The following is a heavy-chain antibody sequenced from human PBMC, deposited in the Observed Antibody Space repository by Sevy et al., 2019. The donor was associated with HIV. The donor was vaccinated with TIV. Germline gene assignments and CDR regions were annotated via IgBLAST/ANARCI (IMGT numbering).Heavy chain of an antibody. CDR3: ARGLQAGSYRAYYYYYYGMDV. V-gene: IGHV3-33*01. Sequence: GGSLRLSCAASGFTFSSYGMHWVRQAPGKGLEWVAVIWYDGSNKYYADSVKGRFTISRDNSKNTLYLQMNSLRAEDTAVYYCARGLQAGSYRAYYYYYYGMDVWGQGTTVTVPS. D-gene: IGHD1-26*01. CDR2: IWYDGSNK. CDR1: GFTFSSYG. J-gene: IGHJ6*02.